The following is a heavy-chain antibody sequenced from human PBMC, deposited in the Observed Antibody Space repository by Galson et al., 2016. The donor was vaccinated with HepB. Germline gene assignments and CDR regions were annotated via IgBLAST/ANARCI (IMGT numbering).Heavy chain of an antibody. J-gene: IGHJ1*01. Sequence: LEWVANIKPDGSEKYYVDSLKGRFTISRDNAKNALYLQMNSLRAEDTAVYYCALYYYDSSGFVEYFQQWGQGTRVTVSS. D-gene: IGHD3-22*01. V-gene: IGHV3-7*03. CDR2: IKPDGSEK. CDR3: ALYYYDSSGFVEYFQQ.